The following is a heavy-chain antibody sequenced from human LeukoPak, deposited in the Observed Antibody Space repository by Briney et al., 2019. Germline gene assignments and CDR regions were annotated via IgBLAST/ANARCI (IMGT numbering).Heavy chain of an antibody. CDR1: GGSISSGSYY. V-gene: IGHV4-39*01. CDR3: ARHSDAFPI. J-gene: IGHJ3*02. Sequence: PSETLSLTCTVSGGSISSGSYYWGWIRQPPGKGLEWIGTISYSGSTYYNPSLKSRVTISVDTSKNHFSLKLTSVTAADTAVFYCARHSDAFPIWGQGTMVTVSS. CDR2: ISYSGST.